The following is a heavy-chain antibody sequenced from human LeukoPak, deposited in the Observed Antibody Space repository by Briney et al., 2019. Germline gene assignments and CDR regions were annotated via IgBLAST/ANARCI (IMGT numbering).Heavy chain of an antibody. Sequence: GGSLRLSCAASGFTFSSYWMSWVRQAPGKGLEWVANIKQDGSEKYYVDSVKGRFTISRDNAKNSLYLQMNILRAEDTAVYYCARVAAYPWIQLWLRGHYYYGMDVWGQGTTVTVSS. CDR2: IKQDGSEK. CDR3: ARVAAYPWIQLWLRGHYYYGMDV. J-gene: IGHJ6*02. V-gene: IGHV3-7*04. CDR1: GFTFSSYW. D-gene: IGHD5-18*01.